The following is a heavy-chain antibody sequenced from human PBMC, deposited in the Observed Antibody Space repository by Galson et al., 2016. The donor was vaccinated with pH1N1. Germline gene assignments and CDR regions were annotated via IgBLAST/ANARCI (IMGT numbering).Heavy chain of an antibody. D-gene: IGHD2-21*02. CDR1: GFTFSSYG. J-gene: IGHJ4*02. V-gene: IGHV3-30*02. CDR3: AKNQETRGGDCYWCSGFDY. CDR2: IRYDGSNK. Sequence: SLRLSCAASGFTFSSYGKHWVRQAPGKGLEWVAFIRYDGSNKYYADSVKGRFTISRDSSKNTLYLQMNSLRAVDTAVYYCAKNQETRGGDCYWCSGFDYWGQGTLVTVSS.